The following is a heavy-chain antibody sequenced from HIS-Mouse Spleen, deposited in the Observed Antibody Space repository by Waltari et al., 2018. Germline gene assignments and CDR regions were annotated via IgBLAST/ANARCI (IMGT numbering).Heavy chain of an antibody. CDR2: IYSGGST. J-gene: IGHJ2*01. CDR3: ARMVRGPSKYFDL. CDR1: GVNVIRNY. V-gene: IGHV3-53*01. Sequence: EVQLVEYGGGLIQPGGSLRLSCAASGVNVIRNYMIWVSQAPGKGLEWVSFIYSGGSTHYADSVKGRFTISRVNSKNTLYLQMNSLRAEDTAVYYCARMVRGPSKYFDLWGRGTLVTVSS. D-gene: IGHD3-10*01.